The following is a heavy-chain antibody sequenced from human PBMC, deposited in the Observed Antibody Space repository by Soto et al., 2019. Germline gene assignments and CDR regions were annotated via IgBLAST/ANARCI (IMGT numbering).Heavy chain of an antibody. CDR1: GFTFSSYA. CDR3: AKASEYRSSPELDY. CDR2: ISGSGGST. J-gene: IGHJ4*02. V-gene: IGHV3-23*01. D-gene: IGHD6-6*01. Sequence: GGSLRLSCAASGFTFSSYAMSWVRQAPGKGLEWVSAISGSGGSTYYADSVKGRFTISRDNSKNTLYLQMNSLRAEDTAVYYCAKASEYRSSPELDYWGQGTLVTVSS.